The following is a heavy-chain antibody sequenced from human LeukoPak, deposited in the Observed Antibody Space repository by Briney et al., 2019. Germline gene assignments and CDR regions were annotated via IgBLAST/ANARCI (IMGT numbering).Heavy chain of an antibody. V-gene: IGHV1-69*13. J-gene: IGHJ4*02. Sequence: SVKVSCKASGGTFSSYGISWVRQAPGQGLEWMGGIIPIFGTANYAQKFQGRVTITADESTSTAYMELSSLKSEDTAVYYCARGPDDYIWGSHRYDWGQGTLVTVSS. CDR1: GGTFSSYG. CDR2: IIPIFGTA. CDR3: ARGPDDYIWGSHRYD. D-gene: IGHD3-16*02.